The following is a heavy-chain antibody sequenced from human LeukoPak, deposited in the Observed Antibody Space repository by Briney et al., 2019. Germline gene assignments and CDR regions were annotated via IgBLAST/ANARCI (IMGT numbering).Heavy chain of an antibody. CDR2: IYYSGST. V-gene: IGHV4-59*01. CDR1: GGSISSYY. CDR3: AREGITMVRGVTTGHLGDNWFDP. J-gene: IGHJ5*02. Sequence: SETLSLTCTVSGGSISSYYWSWIRQPPGKGLEWIGYIYYSGSTNYNPSLKSRVTISVDTSKNQFSLKLSSVTAADTAVYYCAREGITMVRGVTTGHLGDNWFDPWGQGTLVTVSS. D-gene: IGHD3-10*01.